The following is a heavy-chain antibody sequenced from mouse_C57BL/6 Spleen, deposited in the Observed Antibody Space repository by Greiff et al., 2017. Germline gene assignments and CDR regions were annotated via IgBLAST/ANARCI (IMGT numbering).Heavy chain of an antibody. CDR3: AGRGTIVEGFAY. J-gene: IGHJ3*01. CDR2: IYPGDGDT. Sequence: QVQLQQSGPELVKPGASVKISCKASGYAFSSSWMNWVKQRPGKGLEWIGRIYPGDGDTNYSGKFKGKDTLTADKSSSTGYMQLNSLTSEDSAVYFYAGRGTIVEGFAYWGQGTLVTVSA. D-gene: IGHD1-1*01. CDR1: GYAFSSSW. V-gene: IGHV1-82*01.